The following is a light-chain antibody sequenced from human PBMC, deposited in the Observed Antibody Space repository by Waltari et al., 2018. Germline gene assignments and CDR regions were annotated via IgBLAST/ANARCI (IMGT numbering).Light chain of an antibody. CDR2: DVN. J-gene: IGLJ2*01. CDR3: SSYAGNNISL. CDR1: NSDVGTSTY. V-gene: IGLV2-8*01. Sequence: QSALTQPPSATGSPGQSVTISCTGTNSDVGTSTYVSWYQHRAGQAPKLIIFDVNKRPSGVPARCSGSRSDNTASLTVSGLQAEDEADDYCSSYAGNNISLFGGGTKLTVL.